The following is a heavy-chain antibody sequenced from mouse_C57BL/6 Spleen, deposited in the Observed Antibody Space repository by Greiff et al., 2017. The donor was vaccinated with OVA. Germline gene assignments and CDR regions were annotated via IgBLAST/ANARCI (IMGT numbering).Heavy chain of an antibody. D-gene: IGHD1-1*01. CDR1: GFTFSDYG. J-gene: IGHJ1*03. V-gene: IGHV5-17*01. CDR3: ARPTTVVATSWYFDV. Sequence: EVMLVESGGGLVKPGGSLKLSCAASGFTFSDYGMHWVRQAPEKGLEWVAYISSGSSTIYYADTVKGRFTISRDNAKNTLFLQMTSLRSEDTAMYYCARPTTVVATSWYFDVWGTGTTVTVSS. CDR2: ISSGSSTI.